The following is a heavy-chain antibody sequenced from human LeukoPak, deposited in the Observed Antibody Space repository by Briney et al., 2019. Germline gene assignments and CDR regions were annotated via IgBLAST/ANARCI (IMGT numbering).Heavy chain of an antibody. J-gene: IGHJ2*01. Sequence: GGSLRLSCAASGFTFSSYSMNWVRQAPGKGLEWVSSISSSSSYIYYADSVKGRFTISRDNAKNSLYLQMNSLRAEDTAVYYCARGWYSSSWFHYWYFDLWGRGTLVTVSS. D-gene: IGHD6-13*01. CDR3: ARGWYSSSWFHYWYFDL. CDR2: ISSSSSYI. V-gene: IGHV3-21*01. CDR1: GFTFSSYS.